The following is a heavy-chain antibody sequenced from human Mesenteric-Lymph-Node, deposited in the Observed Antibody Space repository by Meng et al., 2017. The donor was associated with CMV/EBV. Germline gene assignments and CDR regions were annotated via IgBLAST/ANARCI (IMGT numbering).Heavy chain of an antibody. CDR2: ISSSGSTI. CDR1: GFTFSSYE. Sequence: GGSLRLSCAASGFTFSSYETNWVRQAPGKGLEWVSYISSSGSTIYYADSVKGRFTISRDNAKNSLYLQMNSLRAEDTAVYYCARSDCSSTSCYRTDYYYYGMDVWGQGTTVTVSS. V-gene: IGHV3-48*03. D-gene: IGHD2-2*02. J-gene: IGHJ6*02. CDR3: ARSDCSSTSCYRTDYYYYGMDV.